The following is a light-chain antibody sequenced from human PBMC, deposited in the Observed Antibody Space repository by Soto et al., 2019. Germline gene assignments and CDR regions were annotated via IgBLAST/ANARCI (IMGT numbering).Light chain of an antibody. CDR1: QSISNR. CDR3: QQYDTYST. J-gene: IGKJ1*01. V-gene: IGKV1-5*01. CDR2: DAS. Sequence: DIQMTQSPSTLSASVGDRVTITCRASQSISNRLAWYHQKPGKTPNILIYDASNLGSGVPSRFSGSGSGTEVTLTIRSLQPDDFATYYCQQYDTYSTFGQGTKVDIK.